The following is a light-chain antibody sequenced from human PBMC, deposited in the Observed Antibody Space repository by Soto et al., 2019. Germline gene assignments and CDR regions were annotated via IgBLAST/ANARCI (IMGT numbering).Light chain of an antibody. J-gene: IGKJ4*01. V-gene: IGKV4-1*01. CDR2: DTS. Sequence: DIEMTHTPVSVAVSLGERATINCKSSQSVLYSSNNKNYLAWYQQKPGQTPRLLIYDTSIRATGVPARFSGSRSGAEFTLTISSLQSEDFAVYYCQHYVTWPLTFGGGTKV. CDR1: QSVLYSSNNKNY. CDR3: QHYVTWPLT.